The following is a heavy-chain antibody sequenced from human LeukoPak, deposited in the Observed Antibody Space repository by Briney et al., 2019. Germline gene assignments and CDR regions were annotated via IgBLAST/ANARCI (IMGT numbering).Heavy chain of an antibody. V-gene: IGHV3-7*01. CDR1: GFTFSSYW. Sequence: PGGSLRLSCAASGFTFSSYWMSWVRQAPGKGLEWVANIKQDGSEKYYVDSVKGRFTISRDNAKNSLYLQMNSLRAEDTAVYYCASRIAVAWYYFDYWGQGTLVTVSS. CDR2: IKQDGSEK. D-gene: IGHD6-19*01. CDR3: ASRIAVAWYYFDY. J-gene: IGHJ4*02.